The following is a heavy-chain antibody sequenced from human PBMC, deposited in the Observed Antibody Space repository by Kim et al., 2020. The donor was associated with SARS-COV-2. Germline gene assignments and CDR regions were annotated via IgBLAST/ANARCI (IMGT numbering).Heavy chain of an antibody. D-gene: IGHD6-13*01. V-gene: IGHV3-30*03. CDR1: GFTFSSYG. J-gene: IGHJ4*01. Sequence: GGSLRLSCAASGFTFSSYGMHWVRQAPGKGLEWVAVISYDGSNKYYADSVKGRFTISRDNSKNTLYLQMNSLRAEDTAVYYCARRKGMYSSSWYSLDYWG. CDR3: ARRKGMYSSSWYSLDY. CDR2: ISYDGSNK.